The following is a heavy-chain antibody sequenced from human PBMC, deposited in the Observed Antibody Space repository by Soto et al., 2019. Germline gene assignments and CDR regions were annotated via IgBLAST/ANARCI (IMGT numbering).Heavy chain of an antibody. CDR2: LYSGGTT. CDR1: GLGVSNNY. V-gene: IGHV3-53*01. CDR3: AREDRRRDGRDYYYYYGRDV. Sequence: GGSLRLSCAASGLGVSNNYFSWVRQPPWKWLEWVSVLYSGGTTYYADSVKGRFTISRDNSKNTLYLQMNSLRAEDTAVYYCAREDRRRDGRDYYYYYGRDVWGQGTTVTVSS. J-gene: IGHJ6*02.